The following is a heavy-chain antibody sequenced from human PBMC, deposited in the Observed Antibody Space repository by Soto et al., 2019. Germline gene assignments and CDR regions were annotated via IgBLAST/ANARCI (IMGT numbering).Heavy chain of an antibody. V-gene: IGHV3-23*01. D-gene: IGHD5-12*01. Sequence: PGGSLRLSCAASGFTFSSYAMSWVRQAPGRGLEWVSAISGSGGSTYYADSVKGRFTISRDNSKNTLYLQMNSLRAEDTAVYYCAKDQRMATINPFDYWGQGTLVTVSS. CDR1: GFTFSSYA. CDR3: AKDQRMATINPFDY. J-gene: IGHJ4*02. CDR2: ISGSGGST.